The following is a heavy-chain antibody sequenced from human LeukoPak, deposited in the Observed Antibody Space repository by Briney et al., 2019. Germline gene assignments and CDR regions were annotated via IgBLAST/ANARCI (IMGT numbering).Heavy chain of an antibody. Sequence: PSETLSLTCAVSGGSFRDYNGSWGRQPPGKGLEWSWEVNLSGSTNYNPYPKRPVTISVDPSKNQFSLKRSSVTAADTAVYYCARERPHCISTSCQGLWCFEIWGQGTMVTVSS. D-gene: IGHD2-2*01. V-gene: IGHV4-34*01. CDR3: ARERPHCISTSCQGLWCFEI. CDR1: GGSFRDYN. J-gene: IGHJ3*02. CDR2: VNLSGST.